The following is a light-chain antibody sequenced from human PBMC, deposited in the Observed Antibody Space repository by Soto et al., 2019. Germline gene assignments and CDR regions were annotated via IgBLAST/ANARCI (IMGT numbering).Light chain of an antibody. CDR3: QQTYSTPQT. Sequence: DIQMTQSPSSLSVSVGDRVTITCRASQSIGGFLNWYQQKLGKAPKLLIYAASNLQSGVPSRFSGSGSGTDFTLTISSLHPEDFATYYCQQTYSTPQTFGQGTKVDIK. CDR1: QSIGGF. V-gene: IGKV1-39*01. J-gene: IGKJ1*01. CDR2: AAS.